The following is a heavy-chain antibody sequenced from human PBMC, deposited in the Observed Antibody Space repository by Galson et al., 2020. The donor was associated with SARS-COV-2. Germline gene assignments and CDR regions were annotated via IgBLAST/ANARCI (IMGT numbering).Heavy chain of an antibody. CDR1: GFTFSSYS. CDR2: ISSSSSTI. D-gene: IGHD3-16*01. J-gene: IGHJ4*02. CDR3: ARHYDILTGYIDYDYVWGSQDY. Sequence: GESLKISCAASGFTFSSYSMNWVRQAPGKGLEWVSYISSSSSTIYYADSVKGRFTISRDNAKNSLYLQMNSLRAEDTAVYYCARHYDILTGYIDYDYVWGSQDYWGQGTLVTISS. V-gene: IGHV3-48*04.